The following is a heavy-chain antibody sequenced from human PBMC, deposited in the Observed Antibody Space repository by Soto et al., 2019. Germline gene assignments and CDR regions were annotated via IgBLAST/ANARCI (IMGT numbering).Heavy chain of an antibody. Sequence: SETLSLTCTVSGGSISSYYWSWIRQPPGKGLEWIGYIYYSGSTNYNPSLKSRVPISVDTSKNQFSLKLSSVTAADTAVYYCARLKEEITIFGTYYYYYMDVWGKGTTVTVSS. V-gene: IGHV4-59*08. J-gene: IGHJ6*03. D-gene: IGHD3-3*01. CDR2: IYYSGST. CDR1: GGSISSYY. CDR3: ARLKEEITIFGTYYYYYMDV.